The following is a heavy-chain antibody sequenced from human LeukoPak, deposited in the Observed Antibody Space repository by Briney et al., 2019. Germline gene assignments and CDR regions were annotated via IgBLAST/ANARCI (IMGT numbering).Heavy chain of an antibody. J-gene: IGHJ6*02. D-gene: IGHD3-16*01. CDR3: AKVVGDGTYYYYGVDV. V-gene: IGHV3-30*18. CDR2: ISYDGSNR. CDR1: GFTFSNYG. Sequence: GGSLRLSCAASGFTFSNYGMHWVRQAPGKGLEWVAVISYDGSNRYYGDSVRGRFTISRDNSKNTLNLQMNSLRAEDTAVYYCAKVVGDGTYYYYGVDVWGQGTTVTVSS.